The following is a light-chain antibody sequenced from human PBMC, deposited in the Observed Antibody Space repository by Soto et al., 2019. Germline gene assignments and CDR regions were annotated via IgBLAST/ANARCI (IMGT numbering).Light chain of an antibody. CDR3: QQSYSHEDIA. CDR2: TGS. V-gene: IGKV1-12*01. J-gene: IGKJ4*01. CDR1: QGIKNW. Sequence: DSQKTQAPSYVSASFGDRVTITCRASQGIKNWLAWYQQKPGKAPNLLIYTGSSLQSGVPSRFSGSGSGTDFTLTISSLQPEDFATYYCQQSYSHEDIAFGRGPKV.